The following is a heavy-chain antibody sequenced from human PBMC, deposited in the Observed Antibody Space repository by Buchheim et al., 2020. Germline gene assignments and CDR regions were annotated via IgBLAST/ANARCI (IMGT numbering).Heavy chain of an antibody. CDR2: INHSGST. J-gene: IGHJ4*02. D-gene: IGHD6-13*01. V-gene: IGHV4-34*01. CDR1: GGSFSDYY. Sequence: QVQLQQWGAGLLKPSETLSLTCAVFGGSFSDYYWSWIRQPPGKGLEWIGDINHSGSTNYSPSLKSRVTISVDTSKNQFSLKLSSMTAADTAVYYGARGPTIAAESTFYFDYWGQGTL. CDR3: ARGPTIAAESTFYFDY.